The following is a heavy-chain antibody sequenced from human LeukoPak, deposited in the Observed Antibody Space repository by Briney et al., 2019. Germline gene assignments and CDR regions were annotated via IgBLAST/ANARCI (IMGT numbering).Heavy chain of an antibody. CDR3: ASRGYSSFSFDY. J-gene: IGHJ4*02. V-gene: IGHV1-46*01. Sequence: RWASVKVSCKASGYTFTSYYMHWVRQAPGQGLEWMGIINPSGGSTSYAQKFQGRVTMTRDTSTSTVYMELSSLGSEDTAVYYCASRGYSSFSFDYWGQGTLVTVSS. D-gene: IGHD5-18*01. CDR1: GYTFTSYY. CDR2: INPSGGST.